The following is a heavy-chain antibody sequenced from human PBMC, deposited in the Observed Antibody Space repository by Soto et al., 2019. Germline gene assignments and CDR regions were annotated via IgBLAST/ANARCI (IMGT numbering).Heavy chain of an antibody. CDR3: ARGRLGGGYYGSGSYYNPYYYGMDV. Sequence: SETMSLTCAVYGWSFSGYYWSWIRQPPGKGLEWIGEINHSGSTNYNPSLKSRVTISVDTSKNQFSLKLSSVTAADTAVYYCARGRLGGGYYGSGSYYNPYYYGMDVWGQGTTVTVSS. D-gene: IGHD3-10*01. V-gene: IGHV4-34*01. J-gene: IGHJ6*02. CDR1: GWSFSGYY. CDR2: INHSGST.